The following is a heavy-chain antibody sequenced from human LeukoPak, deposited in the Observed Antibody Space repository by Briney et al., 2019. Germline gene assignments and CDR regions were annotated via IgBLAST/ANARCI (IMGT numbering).Heavy chain of an antibody. CDR3: ARDAGWRLLDY. CDR1: RFIFDDYG. Sequence: GGSLRLSCAASRFIFDDYGMSWVRQAPGKGLEWVSGINWNGGSTGYADSVKGRFTISRDNAESSLYLQMNNLRVEDTAVYYCARDAGWRLLDYWGRGTQVTVSS. CDR2: INWNGGST. J-gene: IGHJ4*02. V-gene: IGHV3-20*04. D-gene: IGHD6-25*01.